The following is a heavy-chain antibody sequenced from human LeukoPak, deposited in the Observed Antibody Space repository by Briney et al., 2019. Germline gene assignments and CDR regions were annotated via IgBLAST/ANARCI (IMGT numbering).Heavy chain of an antibody. V-gene: IGHV3-23*01. Sequence: GGSLRLSCAASGFTFNNFAMSWVRQAPGKGLEWVSAISGSGGSTYYADSVKGRFTVSRDDSKNTVYLQMSSLRVDDTAIYYCAKSGASPLYHMDVWGKGATVTVSS. J-gene: IGHJ6*03. CDR3: AKSGASPLYHMDV. D-gene: IGHD1-26*01. CDR1: GFTFNNFA. CDR2: ISGSGGST.